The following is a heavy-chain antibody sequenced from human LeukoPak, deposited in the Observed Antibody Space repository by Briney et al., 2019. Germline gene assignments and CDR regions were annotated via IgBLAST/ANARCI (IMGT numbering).Heavy chain of an antibody. V-gene: IGHV4-30-4*01. D-gene: IGHD3-22*01. Sequence: SETLSLTCTVSGGSISSGDYYWSWIRQPPGKGLEWIGYIYYSGSTYYNPSLKSRVTISVDTSKNQFSLKLSSVTAADTAVYYCARGLNSYDSSGYRRPQYFDYWGQGTLVTVSS. J-gene: IGHJ4*02. CDR2: IYYSGST. CDR1: GGSISSGDYY. CDR3: ARGLNSYDSSGYRRPQYFDY.